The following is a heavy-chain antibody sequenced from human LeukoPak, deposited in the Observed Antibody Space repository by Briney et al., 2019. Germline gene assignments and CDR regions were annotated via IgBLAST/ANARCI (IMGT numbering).Heavy chain of an antibody. CDR1: GFTFSSYE. J-gene: IGHJ4*02. Sequence: GGSLRLSCAASGFTFSSYEMNWVRQAPGKGLEWVSYISSSGSTIYYADSVKGRFTISRDNSKNTLYLQMNSLRAEDTAVYYCAKQDIRSSAWYDWGQGTLVTVSS. CDR2: ISSSGSTI. D-gene: IGHD6-19*01. V-gene: IGHV3-48*03. CDR3: AKQDIRSSAWYD.